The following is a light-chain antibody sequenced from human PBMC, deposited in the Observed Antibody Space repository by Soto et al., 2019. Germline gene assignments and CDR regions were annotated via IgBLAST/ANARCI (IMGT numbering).Light chain of an antibody. V-gene: IGLV1-47*01. CDR2: RNN. CDR1: SSNIGSNY. CDR3: AAWDDSLSGRV. J-gene: IGLJ2*01. Sequence: QAVVTQPPSASGTPGQRVTISCSGSSSNIGSNYVYRYQQLPGTAPKLLIYRNNQRPSGVPDRFSGSKSGTSASLAISGLRSEDEADYYCAAWDDSLSGRVFGGGTKLTVL.